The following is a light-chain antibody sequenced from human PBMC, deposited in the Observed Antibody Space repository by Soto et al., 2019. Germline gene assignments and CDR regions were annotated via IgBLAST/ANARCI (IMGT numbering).Light chain of an antibody. CDR1: QSVSSN. CDR3: QQYNNWPPYT. J-gene: IGKJ2*01. V-gene: IGKV3-15*01. Sequence: EKVMTQSPATLSVSPGERATLSCRASQSVSSNLAWYQQKPGQAPRLLIYGASTRATGIPARFSGSGSGTKFTLTISSLQSEDFAVYYCQQYNNWPPYTFGQGTKLEIK. CDR2: GAS.